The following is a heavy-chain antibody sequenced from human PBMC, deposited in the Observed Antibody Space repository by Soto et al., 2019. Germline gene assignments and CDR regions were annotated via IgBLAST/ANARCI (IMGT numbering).Heavy chain of an antibody. CDR2: ISGSGGST. Sequence: GGSLRLSCAASGFTFSSYAMSWVRQAPGKGLEWVSAISGSGGSTYYADSVKGRFTISRDNSKNTLYLQMNSLRAEDTAVYYCAKSGYYYDSSGYYLPYYFDYWGQGTLVTVSS. V-gene: IGHV3-23*01. CDR3: AKSGYYYDSSGYYLPYYFDY. D-gene: IGHD3-22*01. CDR1: GFTFSSYA. J-gene: IGHJ4*02.